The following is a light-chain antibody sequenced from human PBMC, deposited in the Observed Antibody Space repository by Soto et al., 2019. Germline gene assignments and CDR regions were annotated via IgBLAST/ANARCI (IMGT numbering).Light chain of an antibody. CDR3: SSYTSSSTLV. V-gene: IGLV2-14*01. CDR2: EVS. Sequence: QSALTQPASVSGTPGQSITISCTGTSSDVGGYNYVSWYQQHPGKAPKLMIYEVSNRPSRVSKRFSGSKSRNTASLAISGLQAEDEADYYCSSYTSSSTLVFGTGTRSPS. CDR1: SSDVGGYNY. J-gene: IGLJ1*01.